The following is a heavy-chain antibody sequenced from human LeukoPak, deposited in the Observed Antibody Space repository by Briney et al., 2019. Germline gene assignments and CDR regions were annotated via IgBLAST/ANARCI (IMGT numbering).Heavy chain of an antibody. CDR2: IYYSASN. D-gene: IGHD3-22*01. Sequence: SETLSLMCTVSGGSISSSNYYWGWIRQPPAKGLGWIGRIYYSASNYYNPSLKSRVTIFVDTSKHHFSLKLSSVTAADTAVYYCARWYYDSSGYRYFDYWGQGTLVIVSS. V-gene: IGHV4-39*02. J-gene: IGHJ4*02. CDR3: ARWYYDSSGYRYFDY. CDR1: GGSISSSNYY.